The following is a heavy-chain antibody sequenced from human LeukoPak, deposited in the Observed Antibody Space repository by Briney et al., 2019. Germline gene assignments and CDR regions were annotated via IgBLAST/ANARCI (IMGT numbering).Heavy chain of an antibody. CDR1: GYTFTDYS. J-gene: IGHJ5*02. CDR2: IGAYNGNT. D-gene: IGHD2-15*01. Sequence: ASVKVSCKASGYTFTDYSISWVRQAPGQGLEWMGWIGAYNGNTNYAQKFQGRVTMTTDTSTSTAYMELRSLRSSDTAFYYCARDLYCGGGSCSPTWFDPWGQGTLVTVSS. V-gene: IGHV1-18*01. CDR3: ARDLYCGGGSCSPTWFDP.